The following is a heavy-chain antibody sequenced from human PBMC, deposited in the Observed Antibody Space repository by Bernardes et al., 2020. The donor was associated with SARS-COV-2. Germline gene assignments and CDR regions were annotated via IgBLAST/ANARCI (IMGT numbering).Heavy chain of an antibody. CDR1: GYSFTSFA. CDR2: ISAYNGNI. CDR3: ARGSTPGLRAIGY. J-gene: IGHJ4*02. Sequence: ASVKVSCKASGYSFTSFAMNWVRQAPGQGLEWMGWISAYNGNIEYAQKFQGRVTMTTDTSANTGYMDLRSLRSDDTAVYYCARGSTPGLRAIGYWGQGTLVTVSS. V-gene: IGHV1-18*01. D-gene: IGHD3-16*01.